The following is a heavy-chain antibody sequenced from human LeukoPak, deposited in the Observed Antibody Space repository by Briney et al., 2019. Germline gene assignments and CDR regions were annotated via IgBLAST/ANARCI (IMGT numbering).Heavy chain of an antibody. CDR1: GFSLSGYW. CDR3: ARGGYSFDY. Sequence: GGSPRLSCAASGFSLSGYWMTWVRQAPGKGLEWVARLHADGVEQNYVDSVTGRFTMSRDNAKNSLDLQMNSLRVEDTAVYYCARGGYSFDYLGQGTLVAVSS. CDR2: LHADGVEQ. J-gene: IGHJ4*02. V-gene: IGHV3-7*01. D-gene: IGHD5-18*01.